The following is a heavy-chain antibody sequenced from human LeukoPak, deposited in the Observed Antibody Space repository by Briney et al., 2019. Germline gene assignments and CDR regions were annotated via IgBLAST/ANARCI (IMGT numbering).Heavy chain of an antibody. CDR1: GGSISSSSYY. CDR3: ARTGKQTTVLNWFDP. Sequence: SETLSLTCTVSGGSISSSSYYWGWIRQPPGKGLEWIGSIYHSGSTYYNPSLKSRVTISVDTSKNQFSLKLSSETAADTAVYYCARTGKQTTVLNWFDPWGQGTLVTVSS. J-gene: IGHJ5*02. CDR2: IYHSGST. V-gene: IGHV4-39*07. D-gene: IGHD4-11*01.